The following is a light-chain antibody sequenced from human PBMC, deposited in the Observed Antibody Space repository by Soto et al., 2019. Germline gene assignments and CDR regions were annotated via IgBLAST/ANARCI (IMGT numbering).Light chain of an antibody. CDR3: QKYHRAPFT. V-gene: IGKV1-27*01. Sequence: DIKMTQSPSSLSSSVGDRATITCRASQGISNYLAWYQQKPGNVPKLLIYAASTLQSGVPSRFSGSGSGTDFTLTISSLQTEDVATYYCQKYHRAPFTFGPGTKVDIK. CDR2: AAS. J-gene: IGKJ3*01. CDR1: QGISNY.